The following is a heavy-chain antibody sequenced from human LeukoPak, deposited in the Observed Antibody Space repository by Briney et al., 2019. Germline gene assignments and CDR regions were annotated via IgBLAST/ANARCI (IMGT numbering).Heavy chain of an antibody. CDR2: IYHSGST. Sequence: SGTLSLTCAVSGGSISSSNWWSWVRQPPGKGLEWIGEIYHSGSTNYNPSLKSRVTISVDKSKNQFSLKLSSVTAADTAVYYCARDLSPRSQSGSYWGGNDAFDIWGQGTMVTVSS. J-gene: IGHJ3*02. D-gene: IGHD1-26*01. CDR1: GGSISSSNW. CDR3: ARDLSPRSQSGSYWGGNDAFDI. V-gene: IGHV4-4*02.